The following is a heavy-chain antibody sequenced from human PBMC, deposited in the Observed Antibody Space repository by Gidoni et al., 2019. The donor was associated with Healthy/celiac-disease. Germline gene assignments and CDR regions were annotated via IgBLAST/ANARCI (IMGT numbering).Heavy chain of an antibody. CDR1: GYTFTSYG. J-gene: IGHJ3*02. CDR3: ARDSSSPTIDPDDAFDI. Sequence: QVQLVQSGAEVKKPGASVKVSCKASGYTFTSYGISWVRQAPGQGLEWMGWISAYNGNTNYAQKLQGRVTMTTDTSTSTAYMELRSLRSDDTAVYYCARDSSSPTIDPDDAFDIWGQGTMVTVSS. V-gene: IGHV1-18*01. D-gene: IGHD3-9*01. CDR2: ISAYNGNT.